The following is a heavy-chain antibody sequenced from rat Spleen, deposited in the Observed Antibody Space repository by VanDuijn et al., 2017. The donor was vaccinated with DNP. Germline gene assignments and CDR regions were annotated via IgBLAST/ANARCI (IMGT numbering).Heavy chain of an antibody. D-gene: IGHD1-11*01. J-gene: IGHJ2*01. CDR1: GFTFSDYG. V-gene: IGHV5-29*01. Sequence: EVQLVESGGGLVQPGRSLKLSCAASGFTFSDYGMAWVRQAPTKGLEWVASISYNGGTPYYRDSVKGRFTISRDNAQSSLYLQMDTLRSEDTAIYYCARGPNYGGYLDYFDYWGQGVMVTVSA. CDR2: ISYNGGTP. CDR3: ARGPNYGGYLDYFDY.